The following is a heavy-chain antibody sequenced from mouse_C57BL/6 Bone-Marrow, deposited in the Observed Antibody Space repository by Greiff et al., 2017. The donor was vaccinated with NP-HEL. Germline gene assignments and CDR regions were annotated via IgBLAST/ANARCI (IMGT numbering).Heavy chain of an antibody. Sequence: VQLQQPGAELVKPGASVKLSCKASGYTFTSYWMQWVKQRPGQGLEWIGEIDPSDSYTNYNQKFKGKATLTVDTSSSTAYMQLRSLTSEDSAVYYCARSSMVTTRGLAYWGQGTLVTVSA. D-gene: IGHD2-2*01. V-gene: IGHV1-50*01. CDR2: IDPSDSYT. CDR1: GYTFTSYW. CDR3: ARSSMVTTRGLAY. J-gene: IGHJ3*01.